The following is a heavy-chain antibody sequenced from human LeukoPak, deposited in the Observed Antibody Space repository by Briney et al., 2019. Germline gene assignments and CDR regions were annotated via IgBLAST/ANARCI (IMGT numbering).Heavy chain of an antibody. D-gene: IGHD6-6*01. V-gene: IGHV4-39*01. CDR2: IDYSGST. CDR3: ARSSIAARSLFDY. CDR1: GDSISSSRHY. Sequence: SETLSLTCTVSGDSISSSRHYWGWIRQPPGKGLEWIGGIDYSGSTYYNPSLKSRVTISVDTSKNQFSLKLSSVTAADTAVFYCARSSIAARSLFDYWGQGTLVTVSS. J-gene: IGHJ4*02.